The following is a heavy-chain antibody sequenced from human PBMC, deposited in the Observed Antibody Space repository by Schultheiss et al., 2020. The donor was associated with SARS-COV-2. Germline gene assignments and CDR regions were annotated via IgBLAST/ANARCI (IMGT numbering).Heavy chain of an antibody. V-gene: IGHV3-21*01. Sequence: GGSLRLSCAASGFTFSSYAMSWVRQAPGKGLEWVSSISSSSSYIYYADSVKGRFTISRDNAKNSLYLQMNSLRAEDTAVYYCASLYYYDSSGYRDWFDPWGQGTLVTVSS. CDR2: ISSSSSYI. CDR3: ASLYYYDSSGYRDWFDP. CDR1: GFTFSSYA. J-gene: IGHJ5*02. D-gene: IGHD3-22*01.